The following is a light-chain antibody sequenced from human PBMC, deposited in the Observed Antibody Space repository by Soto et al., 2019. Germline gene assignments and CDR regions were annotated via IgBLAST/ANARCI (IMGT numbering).Light chain of an antibody. J-gene: IGLJ7*01. Sequence: QAVVTQEPSLTVSPGGTITLTCGFSTGDVTGGHYPYWFQQKPGQAPRTLIYDISNKLSWTPARFSGSLLGGKAALTLSGAQPEDGGEYYCLLSYSGAGPGFGGGTQLTVL. CDR2: DIS. V-gene: IGLV7-46*01. CDR1: TGDVTGGHY. CDR3: LLSYSGAGPG.